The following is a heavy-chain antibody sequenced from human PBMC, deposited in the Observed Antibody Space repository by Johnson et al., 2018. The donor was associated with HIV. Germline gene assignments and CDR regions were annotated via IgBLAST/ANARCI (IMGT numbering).Heavy chain of an antibody. Sequence: QVQLVESGGGVVQPGRSLRLSCAASGFTVSSNYMSWVRQAPGKGLEWVAFTRFDGSKKYYADSVKGRFTISRDNSKNTLYVQMNSLRPEDTAVYYCAKNGARGDAFDIWGQGTMVTVSS. CDR2: TRFDGSKK. D-gene: IGHD2-8*01. CDR1: GFTVSSNY. CDR3: AKNGARGDAFDI. V-gene: IGHV3-30*02. J-gene: IGHJ3*02.